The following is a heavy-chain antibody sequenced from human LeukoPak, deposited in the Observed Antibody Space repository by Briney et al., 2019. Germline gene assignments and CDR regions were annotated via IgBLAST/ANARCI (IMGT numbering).Heavy chain of an antibody. J-gene: IGHJ3*02. V-gene: IGHV3-23*01. D-gene: IGHD3-16*01. Sequence: PGGSLRLSCAASGFTFSSYAMSWVRQAPGKGLEWVSAISGSGGSTYYADSVKGRFTISRDNSKNTLYLQMNSLRAEDTAVYYCAKFSVSLGGNPDLFDIWGQGTMVTVSS. CDR1: GFTFSSYA. CDR3: AKFSVSLGGNPDLFDI. CDR2: ISGSGGST.